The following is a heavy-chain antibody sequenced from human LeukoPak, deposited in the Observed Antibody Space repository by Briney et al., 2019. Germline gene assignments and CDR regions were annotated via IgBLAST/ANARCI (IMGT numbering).Heavy chain of an antibody. Sequence: GGSLRLSCAASGFTFSNYAMNWVRQAPGKGLEWVSVISGSGGVTFYADSMKGRFTISRDNTKNTLYLQMNSLRAEDTAVYFCAVREGASYSGRLDYWGQGTLVTVSS. D-gene: IGHD1-26*01. CDR3: AVREGASYSGRLDY. V-gene: IGHV3-23*01. CDR2: ISGSGGVT. J-gene: IGHJ4*02. CDR1: GFTFSNYA.